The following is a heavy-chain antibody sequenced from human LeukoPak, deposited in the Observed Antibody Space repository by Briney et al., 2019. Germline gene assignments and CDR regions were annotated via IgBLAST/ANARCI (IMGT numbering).Heavy chain of an antibody. CDR1: GGSISSYY. V-gene: IGHV4-59*01. CDR3: ARVATVTTGDAFDI. J-gene: IGHJ3*02. Sequence: SETLSLTCTVSGGSISSYYWSWIRQPPGKGLDWIGYIYYSGSTNYNPSLKSRVTISVDTSKNQFSLKLSSVTAADTAVYYCARVATVTTGDAFDIWGQGTMVTVSS. D-gene: IGHD4-17*01. CDR2: IYYSGST.